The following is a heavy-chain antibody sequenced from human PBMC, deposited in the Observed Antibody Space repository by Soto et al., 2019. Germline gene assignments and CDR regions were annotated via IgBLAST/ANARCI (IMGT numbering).Heavy chain of an antibody. Sequence: ASVKVCCKVSGYTLTELSMHWVRQAPGKGLEWMGGFDPEDGETIYAQKFQGRVTMTEDTSTDTAYMELSSLRSEDTAVYYCATPPTLPTTALGGYWGQGTLVTVSS. CDR3: ATPPTLPTTALGGY. V-gene: IGHV1-24*01. CDR2: FDPEDGET. D-gene: IGHD1-1*01. CDR1: GYTLTELS. J-gene: IGHJ4*02.